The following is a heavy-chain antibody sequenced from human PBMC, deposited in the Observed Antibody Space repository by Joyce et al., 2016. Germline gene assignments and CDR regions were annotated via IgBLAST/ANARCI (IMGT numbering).Heavy chain of an antibody. CDR1: GFTFDDYG. V-gene: IGHV3-20*01. CDR3: ARGPKFFSGWYGVDY. D-gene: IGHD6-19*01. J-gene: IGHJ4*02. CDR2: INRKGDST. Sequence: EVQLVESGGGVVRPGGSLRLHCAASGFTFDDYGMSWVRQAPGKGLDWVCSINRKGDSTGYADSVKGRVTISRDNAKNSLYLQMNSLTTEDTAFYHCARGPKFFSGWYGVDYWGQGILVTVSS.